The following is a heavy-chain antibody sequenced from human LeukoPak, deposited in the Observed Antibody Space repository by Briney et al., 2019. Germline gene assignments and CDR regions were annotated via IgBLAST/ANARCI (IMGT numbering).Heavy chain of an antibody. CDR3: AREFFRYYGSGSYYNGGY. CDR1: GFTVSSNY. Sequence: GGSLRLSCAASGFTVSSNYMSWVRQAPGKGLEWVSVIYSGGSTYYADSVKGRFTISRDNSKNTLYLQMNSLRAEDTAVYYCAREFFRYYGSGSYYNGGYWGQGALVTVSS. D-gene: IGHD3-10*01. CDR2: IYSGGST. J-gene: IGHJ4*02. V-gene: IGHV3-66*01.